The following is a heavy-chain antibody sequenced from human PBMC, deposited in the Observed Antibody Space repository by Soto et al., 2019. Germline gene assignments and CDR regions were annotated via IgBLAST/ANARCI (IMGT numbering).Heavy chain of an antibody. D-gene: IGHD2-15*01. CDR3: ASVVAATQVFDY. Sequence: PSQTLCLTCAVYGGSFSGYYWSWIRQPPGKGLEWIGEINHSGSTTYNPSLQSRVTISVDTSKNPFSLKLSSVTAADTAVYYCASVVAATQVFDYWGQGTLVTVSS. V-gene: IGHV4-34*01. CDR1: GGSFSGYY. J-gene: IGHJ4*02. CDR2: INHSGST.